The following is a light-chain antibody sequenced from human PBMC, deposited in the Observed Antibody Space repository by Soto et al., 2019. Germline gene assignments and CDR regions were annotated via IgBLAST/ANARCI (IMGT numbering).Light chain of an antibody. CDR3: QQSGYSPIT. V-gene: IGKV3-20*01. CDR2: AAS. J-gene: IGKJ5*01. Sequence: EIVLTQSPATLSLSAGERATFADRASQSVGSYLAWYQQKPGQAPRLLIYAASSRATGIPDRFSGSGSGTDVTLTIDGLETEDVVVYYCQQSGYSPITFGQGTRLEIK. CDR1: QSVGSY.